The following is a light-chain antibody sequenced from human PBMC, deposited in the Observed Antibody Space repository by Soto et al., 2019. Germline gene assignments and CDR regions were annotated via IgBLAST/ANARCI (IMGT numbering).Light chain of an antibody. CDR3: T. CDR2: AAS. Sequence: DIQMTQSPSSLSASVGDRVTITCRASQSISSYLNSYHQKPGKAPKLLIYAASSLQSGVPSRYSSSGSGTDFPLTISRLHPEDFATYRGTFGGGTKVDIK. V-gene: IGKV1-39*01. J-gene: IGKJ4*01. CDR1: QSISSY.